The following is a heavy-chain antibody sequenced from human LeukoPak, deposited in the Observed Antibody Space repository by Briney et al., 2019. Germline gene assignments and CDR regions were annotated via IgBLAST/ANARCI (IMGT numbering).Heavy chain of an antibody. J-gene: IGHJ4*02. CDR2: IYYSGST. CDR3: ARDRGYDSSGYAFDY. D-gene: IGHD3-22*01. V-gene: IGHV4-59*12. Sequence: SETLSLTCTVSGGSISSYYWSWIRQPPGKGLEWIGYIYYSGSTNYNPSLKSRVTILVDTSKNQFSLKLSSVTAADTAVYYCARDRGYDSSGYAFDYWGQGTLVTVSS. CDR1: GGSISSYY.